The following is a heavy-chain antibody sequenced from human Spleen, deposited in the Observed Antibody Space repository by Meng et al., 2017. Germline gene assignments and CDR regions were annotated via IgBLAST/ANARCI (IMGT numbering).Heavy chain of an antibody. V-gene: IGHV3-23*01. CDR2: ISSSGGTT. CDR3: AKDWAG. CDR1: GFTFSSYA. D-gene: IGHD6-19*01. Sequence: GESLKISCAASGFTFSSYAMSWVRQAPGKGLAWVSAISSSGGTTYYADSVKGRFTISRDNSKNTLYLQMNSLRAEDTAVYYCAKDWAGWGQGTLVTVSS. J-gene: IGHJ4*02.